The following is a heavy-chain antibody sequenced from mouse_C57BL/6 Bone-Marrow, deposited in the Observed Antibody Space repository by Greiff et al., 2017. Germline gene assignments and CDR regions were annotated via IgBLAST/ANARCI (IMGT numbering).Heavy chain of an antibody. J-gene: IGHJ2*01. CDR3: ARSGPLGRSFDY. Sequence: VQLQQPGAELVKPGASVKMSCTASGYTFTSYWIPWVKQRPGQGLEWIGDIYPTSGRTNYNEKFKSKAILTVDTSSNTAYMQLSSLTSEDSAVFYCARSGPLGRSFDYWGQGTTLTVSS. V-gene: IGHV1-55*01. CDR1: GYTFTSYW. D-gene: IGHD4-1*01. CDR2: IYPTSGRT.